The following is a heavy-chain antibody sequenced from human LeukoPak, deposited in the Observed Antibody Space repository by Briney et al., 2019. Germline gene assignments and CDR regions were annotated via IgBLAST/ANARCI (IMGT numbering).Heavy chain of an antibody. D-gene: IGHD4-17*01. J-gene: IGHJ4*02. V-gene: IGHV4-34*01. Sequence: SETLSLTCAVYGGSFNAYFWSWIRQPPGKGLEWIGEINHSGRTNYNPSLKSRVTISVDTSKNQFSLKLSSVTAADTAVYYCASGDYGDYPGTDYWGQGTLVTVSS. CDR3: ASGDYGDYPGTDY. CDR1: GGSFNAYF. CDR2: INHSGRT.